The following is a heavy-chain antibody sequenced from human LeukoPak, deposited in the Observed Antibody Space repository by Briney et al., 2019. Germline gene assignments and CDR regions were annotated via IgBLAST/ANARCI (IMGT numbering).Heavy chain of an antibody. CDR2: IDRDDNK. CDR1: GFSLRSNGMC. CDR3: ARVMRDTSDWYLFDH. Sequence: SGPALVKPTQTLTLTSTFPGFSLRSNGMCVSWIRQPPGKALEWLALIDRDDNKYYGTSVKTRFIISKDTSKNQAVLTMTNMDQADTATYFCARVMRDTSDWYLFDHWGKGTLVTVS. J-gene: IGHJ4*02. V-gene: IGHV2-70*01. D-gene: IGHD6-19*01.